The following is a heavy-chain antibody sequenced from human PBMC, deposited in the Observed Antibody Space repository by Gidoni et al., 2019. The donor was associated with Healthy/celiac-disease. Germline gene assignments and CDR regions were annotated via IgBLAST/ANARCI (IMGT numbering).Heavy chain of an antibody. Sequence: EVQLVQSGAEVKKHGESPRIYCKGYGYSFTSYCIGWVRQMPGKGLAWMGIIYPGDSDTRYSPSFQGQVTISADKSISTAYLQWSSLKASDTAMYYCARGYCSGGSCYSAIGYWGQGTLVTVSS. CDR2: IYPGDSDT. J-gene: IGHJ4*02. CDR3: ARGYCSGGSCYSAIGY. CDR1: GYSFTSYC. D-gene: IGHD2-15*01. V-gene: IGHV5-51*01.